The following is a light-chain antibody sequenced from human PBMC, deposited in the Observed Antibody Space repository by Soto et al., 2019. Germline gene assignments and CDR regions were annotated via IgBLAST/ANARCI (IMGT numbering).Light chain of an antibody. CDR2: GAS. Sequence: DIQMTQSPSSLSASVGNRVIITCRASQDISNYLAWYQQKPGKVPKLLIYGASTLQSGVPSRFSGSGSGTDCILTISSLEPEDGASYYCQKHNSAPLFGGGTKVEIK. CDR3: QKHNSAPL. J-gene: IGKJ4*01. V-gene: IGKV1-27*01. CDR1: QDISNY.